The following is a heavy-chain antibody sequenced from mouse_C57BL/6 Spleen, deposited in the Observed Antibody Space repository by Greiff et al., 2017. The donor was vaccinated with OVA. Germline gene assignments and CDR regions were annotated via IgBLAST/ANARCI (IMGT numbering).Heavy chain of an antibody. CDR2: IDPSDSET. CDR1: GYTFTSYW. CDR3: ARLGVVAPYAMDY. J-gene: IGHJ4*01. Sequence: QVQLQQPGAELVRPGSSVKLSCKASGYTFTSYWMHWVKQRPIQGLEWIGNIDPSDSETHYNQKFKDKATLTVDKSSSTAYMQLSSLTSEDSAVYYCARLGVVAPYAMDYWGQGTSVTVSS. V-gene: IGHV1-52*01. D-gene: IGHD1-1*01.